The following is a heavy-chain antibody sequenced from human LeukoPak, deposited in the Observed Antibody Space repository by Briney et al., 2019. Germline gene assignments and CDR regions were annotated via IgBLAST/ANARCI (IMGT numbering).Heavy chain of an antibody. J-gene: IGHJ4*02. CDR3: ASGSRSSRWFDY. CDR2: IYYSGSS. V-gene: IGHV4-59*01. CDR1: GGSISSYY. Sequence: SETLSLTCTVSGGSISSYYWSWIRQPPGKGLEWIGYIYYSGSSKYNPSLKSRVTISVDTSKNQFSLKLSSVTAAGTAVYYCASGSRSSRWFDYWGQGTLVTVSS. D-gene: IGHD6-13*01.